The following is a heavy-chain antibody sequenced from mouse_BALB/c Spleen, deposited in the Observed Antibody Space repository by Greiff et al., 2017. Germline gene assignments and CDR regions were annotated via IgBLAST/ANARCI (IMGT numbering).Heavy chain of an antibody. CDR3: ARLRIYYGNYRDAMDY. J-gene: IGHJ4*01. V-gene: IGHV3-2*02. CDR2: ISYSGST. D-gene: IGHD2-1*01. Sequence: EVQLQQSGPGLVKPSQSLSLTCTVTGYSITSDYAWNWIRQFPGNKLEWMGYISYSGSTSYNPSLKSRISITRDTSKNQFFLQLNSVTTEDTATYYCARLRIYYGNYRDAMDYWGQGTSVTVSS. CDR1: GYSITSDYA.